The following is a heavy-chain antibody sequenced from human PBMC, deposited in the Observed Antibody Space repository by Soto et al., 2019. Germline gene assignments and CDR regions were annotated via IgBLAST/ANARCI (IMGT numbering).Heavy chain of an antibody. CDR1: GGSISSGNW. D-gene: IGHD2-21*01. Sequence: QVQLQESGPGLVKPSGTLSLTCAVSGGSISSGNWWSWVRQPPGKGLEWIAEIHHSGSTNYNPSLKXXVXIXXDKSKNQFSLKLSSVTAADTAVYYCSSGDYWYFDLWGRGTLVTVSS. V-gene: IGHV4-4*02. CDR3: SSGDYWYFDL. CDR2: IHHSGST. J-gene: IGHJ2*01.